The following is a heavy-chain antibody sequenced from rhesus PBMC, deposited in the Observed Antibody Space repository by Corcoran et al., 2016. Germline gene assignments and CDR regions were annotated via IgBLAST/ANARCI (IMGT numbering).Heavy chain of an antibody. CDR2: LSYSGST. J-gene: IGHJ5-1*01. V-gene: IGHV4-122*02. D-gene: IGHD3-3*01. CDR3: ARDEVQFWDWLLDRYNGFEV. CDR1: VYSISSGYG. Sequence: QLQLQESGPGLVKPSEPLSLPCAVSVYSISSGYGWSWIRQPPGKSLEWIGSLSYSGSTSYNPFLMSRVTIARYMSKNLFSRKLRSVTAADTAVYYCARDEVQFWDWLLDRYNGFEVWGPGVRVTVSS.